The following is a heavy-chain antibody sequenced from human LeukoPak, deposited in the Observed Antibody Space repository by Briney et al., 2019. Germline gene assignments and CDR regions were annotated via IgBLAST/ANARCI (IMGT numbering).Heavy chain of an antibody. V-gene: IGHV3-23*01. CDR3: AKTPRRHYYDSNGSYNWFDP. CDR1: GFTFSSYA. CDR2: ISGGGDST. Sequence: GGSLRLSCAASGFTFSSYAMTWVRQAPGKGLEWVSAISGGGDSTYYADSVRGRFTISRDNSKDTLYLQMNSLRAEDTAIYYCAKTPRRHYYDSNGSYNWFDPWGQGTLVTVSS. D-gene: IGHD3-22*01. J-gene: IGHJ5*02.